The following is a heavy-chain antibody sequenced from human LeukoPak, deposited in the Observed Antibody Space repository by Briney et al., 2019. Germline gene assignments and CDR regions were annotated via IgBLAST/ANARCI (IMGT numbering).Heavy chain of an antibody. J-gene: IGHJ2*01. CDR3: ATGAVLYATQEYWYFDI. D-gene: IGHD2/OR15-2a*01. V-gene: IGHV1-24*01. Sequence: ASVRVSCTVSGYSLSELAIHWVRQAPGKGLEWVGGFHPEDGKTIYGQEFQGRVTVTEDTATETSYMELNSLRSEDTAIYYCATGAVLYATQEYWYFDIWGRGALVTVS. CDR1: GYSLSELA. CDR2: FHPEDGKT.